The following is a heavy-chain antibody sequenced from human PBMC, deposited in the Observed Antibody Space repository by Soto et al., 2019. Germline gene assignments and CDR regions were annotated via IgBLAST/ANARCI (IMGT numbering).Heavy chain of an antibody. CDR3: ATYCSSVSCHSGGVDA. Sequence: SETLSLTCTVSGGSISSAGYYCTWIRQDPGKGLEWIGYVYFSVTPHYNPSLKSRLTISVDTSKNQFSLKLTSVTAADTALYYCATYCSSVSCHSGGVDAWGLGTLVTVS. J-gene: IGHJ5*02. CDR1: GGSISSAGYY. CDR2: VYFSVTP. D-gene: IGHD2-2*01. V-gene: IGHV4-31*03.